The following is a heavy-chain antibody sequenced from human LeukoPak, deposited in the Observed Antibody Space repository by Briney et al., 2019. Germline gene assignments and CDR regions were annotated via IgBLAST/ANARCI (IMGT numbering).Heavy chain of an antibody. J-gene: IGHJ4*02. CDR1: GGSISGSRYY. D-gene: IGHD4-17*01. V-gene: IGHV4-39*02. Sequence: SETLSLTCTVSGGSISGSRYYWGWIRQPPGKGLEWIGSIYYSGSTYANPSLKSRVTISGDTSKNHFSLNLSSLTAADTAVYYCARLTTVTTRFDYWGQGTLVIVSS. CDR2: IYYSGST. CDR3: ARLTTVTTRFDY.